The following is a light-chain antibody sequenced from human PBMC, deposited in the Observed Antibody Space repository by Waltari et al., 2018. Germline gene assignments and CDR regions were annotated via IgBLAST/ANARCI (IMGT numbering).Light chain of an antibody. CDR2: KDT. J-gene: IGLJ1*01. V-gene: IGLV3-25*03. Sequence: SFELAQPPSVSVSPGQTARITCSGEVFPNNYGYWYQQKPGQAPVLVMYKDTERPSGIPERFSGSSSGTTVTLTISGVQAEDEADYYCQSADSSGTYVFGTGTKVTVL. CDR1: VFPNNY. CDR3: QSADSSGTYV.